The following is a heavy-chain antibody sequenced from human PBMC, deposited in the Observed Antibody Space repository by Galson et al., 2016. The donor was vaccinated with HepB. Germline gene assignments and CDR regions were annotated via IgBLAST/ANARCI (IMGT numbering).Heavy chain of an antibody. V-gene: IGHV4-39*07. CDR1: GGSMSTYY. D-gene: IGHD2-2*01. Sequence: ETLSLTCTVSGGSMSTYYWGWIRQPPGKGLEWIGSIYYSGSTYYNPSLKSRVTISVDTSKNQFSLKLSSVTAADTAVYYCARDPENCSSTGCYYFDYWGQGTLVTVSS. J-gene: IGHJ4*02. CDR2: IYYSGST. CDR3: ARDPENCSSTGCYYFDY.